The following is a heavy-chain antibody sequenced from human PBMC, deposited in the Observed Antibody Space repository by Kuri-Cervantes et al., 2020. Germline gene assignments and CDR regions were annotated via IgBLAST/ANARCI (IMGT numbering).Heavy chain of an antibody. V-gene: IGHV3-7*02. CDR1: GFTFSSYW. J-gene: IGHJ2*01. Sequence: LSLTCAASGFTFSSYWMSWVRQAPGKGPEWMANIKQDGSEKYYVDSVKGRFTISRDNAKNSLYLQMNSLRAEDTAVYYCAGRYFDLWAVAPWSPSPQ. CDR2: IKQDGSEK. CDR3: AGRYFDL.